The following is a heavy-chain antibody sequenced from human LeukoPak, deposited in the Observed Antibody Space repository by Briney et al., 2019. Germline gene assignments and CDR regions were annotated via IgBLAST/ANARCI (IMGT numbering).Heavy chain of an antibody. CDR3: AKGGPGRHYDSSGYYSSFDY. V-gene: IGHV3-21*01. J-gene: IGHJ4*02. CDR2: ISSSSSYI. D-gene: IGHD3-22*01. Sequence: PGGSLRLSCAASGFTFSSYSMNWVRQAPGKGLEWVSSISSSSSYIYYADSVKGRFTISRDNAKNSLYLQMNSLRAEDTAVYYCAKGGPGRHYDSSGYYSSFDYWGQGTLVTVSS. CDR1: GFTFSSYS.